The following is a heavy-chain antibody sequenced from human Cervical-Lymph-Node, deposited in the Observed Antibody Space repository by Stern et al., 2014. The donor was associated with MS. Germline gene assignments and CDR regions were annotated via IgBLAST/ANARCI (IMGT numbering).Heavy chain of an antibody. Sequence: VQLVESGGGVVQPGRSLRLSCAASGFTFSSYGMHWVRQAPGKGLEWVAVIWYDGSNKYYADPVKGRFTISRDNSKNTLYLQMNSLRAEDTAVYYCARIGYSSSWYYFDYWGQGTLVTVSS. J-gene: IGHJ4*02. CDR1: GFTFSSYG. V-gene: IGHV3-33*01. CDR3: ARIGYSSSWYYFDY. D-gene: IGHD6-13*01. CDR2: IWYDGSNK.